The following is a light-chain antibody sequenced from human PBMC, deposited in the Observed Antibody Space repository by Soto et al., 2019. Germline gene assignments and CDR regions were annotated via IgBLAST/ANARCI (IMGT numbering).Light chain of an antibody. Sequence: QSVLTQPPSASGTPGQRVTISCSGSRSNIGNNAVTWYQQFPGTAPKLLIYNNNQRPSGVPDRFSGSKSGTSASLAISGLQSEDEADYYCPTCDDSLNAPGVFGGGTKLTAL. CDR3: PTCDDSLNAPGV. CDR2: NNN. CDR1: RSNIGNNA. V-gene: IGLV1-44*01. J-gene: IGLJ3*02.